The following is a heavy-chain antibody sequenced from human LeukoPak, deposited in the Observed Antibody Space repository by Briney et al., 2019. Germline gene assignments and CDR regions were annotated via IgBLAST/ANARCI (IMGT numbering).Heavy chain of an antibody. Sequence: SETLSLTCAVYGGSFSGYYWSWIRQPPGKGLEWIGEINHSGSTNYNPSLKSRVTISVDKSKNQFSLKLSSVTAADTAVYYCARVRGATVTTGDYYYYYMDVWGKGTTVTISS. J-gene: IGHJ6*03. CDR3: ARVRGATVTTGDYYYYYMDV. D-gene: IGHD4-17*01. CDR2: INHSGST. CDR1: GGSFSGYY. V-gene: IGHV4-34*01.